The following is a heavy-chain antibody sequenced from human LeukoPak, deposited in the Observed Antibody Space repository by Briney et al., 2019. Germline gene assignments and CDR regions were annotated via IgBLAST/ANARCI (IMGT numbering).Heavy chain of an antibody. J-gene: IGHJ4*02. V-gene: IGHV4-34*01. CDR1: GGSFSGYY. CDR2: INHSGST. D-gene: IGHD5-12*01. CDR3: ASLLNVAGYSGYDSDY. Sequence: PSETLSLTCAVYGGSFSGYYWSWIRQPPGKGLEWIGEINHSGSTNYNPSLKSRVTMSVDTYKNQFSLRLSSVTAADTAVYYCASLLNVAGYSGYDSDYWGQGTLVTVSS.